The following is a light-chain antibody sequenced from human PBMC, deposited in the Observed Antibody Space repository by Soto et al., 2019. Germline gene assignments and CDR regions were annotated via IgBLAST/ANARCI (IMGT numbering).Light chain of an antibody. CDR2: EVS. CDR1: SSDVGAYDY. V-gene: IGLV2-14*03. J-gene: IGLJ1*01. CDR3: SSYTTSSTRV. Sequence: QSALTQPASVSGSPGQSITISCTGTSSDVGAYDYVSWYQQHPDKAPKLMIYEVSYRPSGVSNRFSGSKSVNTATLTISGLKAEDEADYYCSSYTTSSTRVFGTGTKLTVL.